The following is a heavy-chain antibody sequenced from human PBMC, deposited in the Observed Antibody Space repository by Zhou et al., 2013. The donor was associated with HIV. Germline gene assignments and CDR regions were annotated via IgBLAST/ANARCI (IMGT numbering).Heavy chain of an antibody. CDR1: GGSISSHY. Sequence: QVQLQESGPGLVKPSETLSLTCTVSGGSISSHYWSWIRQPPGKGLEWIGYIFYTGSTNYNPSLKSRLTISIDTSKNQFSLKLSSVTAADTAVYYCARVSDYYDSSGYAPFDYWGQGTLVTGLL. D-gene: IGHD3-22*01. J-gene: IGHJ4*02. CDR3: ARVSDYYDSSGYAPFDY. V-gene: IGHV4-59*11. CDR2: IFYTGST.